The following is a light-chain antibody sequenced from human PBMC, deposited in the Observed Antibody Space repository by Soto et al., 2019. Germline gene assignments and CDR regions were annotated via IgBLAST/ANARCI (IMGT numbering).Light chain of an antibody. CDR3: QQYSSPPRT. J-gene: IGKJ1*01. Sequence: EIVLTQSPGSLSSSPGERATLSCRASQSVSSYLAWYQQRPGQAPRLLIYGASNRATGFPDRFSGSGSGSDFSLTISRLEPEDPAVYYCQQYSSPPRTCGHGTKVEIK. CDR1: QSVSSY. V-gene: IGKV3-20*01. CDR2: GAS.